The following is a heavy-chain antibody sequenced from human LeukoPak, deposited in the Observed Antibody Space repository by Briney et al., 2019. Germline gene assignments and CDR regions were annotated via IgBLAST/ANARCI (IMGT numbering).Heavy chain of an antibody. CDR2: INPSGGST. V-gene: IGHV1-46*01. CDR3: AKLRITIFGVVKPRGHMDV. Sequence: ASVKVSCKASGYTFTSYYMHWVRQAPGQGLEWMGIINPSGGSTSYAQKFQGRVTMTRDMSTSTVYMELSSLRSEDTAVYYCAKLRITIFGVVKPRGHMDVWGKGTTVTVSS. CDR1: GYTFTSYY. D-gene: IGHD3-3*01. J-gene: IGHJ6*03.